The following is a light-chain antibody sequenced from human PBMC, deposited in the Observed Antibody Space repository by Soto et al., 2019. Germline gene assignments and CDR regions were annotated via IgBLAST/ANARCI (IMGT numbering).Light chain of an antibody. J-gene: IGKJ3*01. CDR3: QQSSNWPQIT. V-gene: IGKV3-15*01. CDR2: GAS. Sequence: EIVMTQSPATLSVSPGGRATLSCRASQSIGDTLAWYQQKPGQAPRLLIYGASKRATGFPARFSGSGSGTDFTLTISSLQSEDFALYYCQQSSNWPQITLGPGTKVDIK. CDR1: QSIGDT.